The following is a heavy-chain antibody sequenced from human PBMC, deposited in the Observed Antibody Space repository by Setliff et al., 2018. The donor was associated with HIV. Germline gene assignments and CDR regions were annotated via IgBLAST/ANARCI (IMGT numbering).Heavy chain of an antibody. J-gene: IGHJ4*02. CDR2: ISPYNGDI. CDR3: VRGEGRWLQSNPRY. Sequence: GASVKVSCKTSGYIFDAYAITWVRQAPGQGLEWMGWISPYNGDINYAQKVQGRVTVTTDTSTSSAYMELRSLRSADTAVYYCVRGEGRWLQSNPRYWGQGTLVTVSS. CDR1: GYIFDAYA. D-gene: IGHD3-16*01. V-gene: IGHV1-18*01.